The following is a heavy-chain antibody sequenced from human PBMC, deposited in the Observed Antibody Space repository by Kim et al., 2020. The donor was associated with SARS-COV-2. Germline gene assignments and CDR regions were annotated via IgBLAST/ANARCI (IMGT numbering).Heavy chain of an antibody. CDR1: GFTFSGYD. V-gene: IGHV3-48*03. J-gene: IGHJ6*02. CDR2: ITCNGSTI. D-gene: IGHD6-19*01. Sequence: GGSLRLSCAASGFTFSGYDMHWVRQAPGKGLEWVSFITCNGSTIYYADSVKGRFTISRDNAKNSLYLQMNSLRAEDTAVYYCAKRGLEDVWGHGSTVTASS. CDR3: AKRGLEDV.